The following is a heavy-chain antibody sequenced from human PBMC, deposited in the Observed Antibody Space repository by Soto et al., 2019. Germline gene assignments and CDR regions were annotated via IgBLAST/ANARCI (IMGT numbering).Heavy chain of an antibody. CDR3: ARDQSPRTIAEYFQH. CDR1: GGTFSSYA. V-gene: IGHV1-69*01. Sequence: KVSCKASGGTFSSYAISWVRQAPGQGLEWMGGIIPIFGTANYAQKFQGRVTITADESTSTAYMELSSLRSEDTAVYYCARDQSPRTIAEYFQHWGQGALVTVSS. D-gene: IGHD3-3*01. J-gene: IGHJ1*01. CDR2: IIPIFGTA.